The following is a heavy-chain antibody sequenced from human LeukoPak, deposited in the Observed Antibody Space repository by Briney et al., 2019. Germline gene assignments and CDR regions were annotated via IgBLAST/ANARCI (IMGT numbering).Heavy chain of an antibody. V-gene: IGHV1-2*02. CDR1: GYTFTGYY. CDR2: INPNSGGT. D-gene: IGHD3-22*01. Sequence: GASVKVSCKVSGYTFTGYYMHWVRQAPGQGLEWMGWINPNSGGTNYAQKFQGRVTMTRDTSISTAYMELRRLRSDDTAVYYCARDQWNQAYYFGSSGYYPDYWGQGTLVTVSS. CDR3: ARDQWNQAYYFGSSGYYPDY. J-gene: IGHJ4*02.